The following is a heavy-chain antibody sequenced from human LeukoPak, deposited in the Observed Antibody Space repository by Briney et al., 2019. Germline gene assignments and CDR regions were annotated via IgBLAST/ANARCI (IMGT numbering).Heavy chain of an antibody. V-gene: IGHV3-11*01. CDR3: ARSIGLTGGGVDV. CDR2: ITDSGNTI. Sequence: PGGSLRLSCAASGFTFSDYNMNWVRQAPGKGLEWVSYITDSGNTIHYADSVRGRFTISRDNAKNSLYLQMNSLRAEDTAVYYCARSIGLTGGGVDVWGQGTTVTVSS. J-gene: IGHJ6*02. D-gene: IGHD3-9*01. CDR1: GFTFSDYN.